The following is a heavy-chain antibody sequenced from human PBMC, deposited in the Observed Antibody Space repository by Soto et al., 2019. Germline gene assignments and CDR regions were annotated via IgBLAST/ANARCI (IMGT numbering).Heavy chain of an antibody. V-gene: IGHV4-59*01. J-gene: IGHJ4*02. CDR1: YGSISGFY. Sequence: PSETLSLTCAFSYGSISGFYWSWIRQPPGKGLEWIGYIYYSGSTNYNPSLKSRVTISVDTSKNQFSLKLNSVTAADTAVYYCARDRGSVAGFDYWGQGTLVTVSS. D-gene: IGHD6-19*01. CDR3: ARDRGSVAGFDY. CDR2: IYYSGST.